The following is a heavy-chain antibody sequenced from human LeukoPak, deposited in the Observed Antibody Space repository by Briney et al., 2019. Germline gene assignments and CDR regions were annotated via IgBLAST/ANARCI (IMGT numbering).Heavy chain of an antibody. D-gene: IGHD2-21*02. CDR3: ARGVDGGNSDWFDP. V-gene: IGHV1-69*04. CDR1: GGTFSSYA. Sequence: ASVKVSCKASGGTFSSYAISWVRQAPGQGLEWMGRIIPILGIANYAQMFQGRVTITADKSTSTAYMELSSLRSEDTAVYYCARGVDGGNSDWFDPWGQGTLVTVSS. CDR2: IIPILGIA. J-gene: IGHJ5*02.